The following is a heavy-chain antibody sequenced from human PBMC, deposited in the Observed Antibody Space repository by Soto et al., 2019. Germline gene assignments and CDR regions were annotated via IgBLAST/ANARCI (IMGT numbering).Heavy chain of an antibody. CDR3: ARVGAVAGTAHYYYGMDV. J-gene: IGHJ6*02. CDR1: GYTFTSYY. V-gene: IGHV1-46*01. D-gene: IGHD6-19*01. Sequence: QVQLVQSGAEVKKPGASVKVSCKASGYTFTSYYMHWVRQAPGQGLEWMGIINPSGGSTSYAQKFQGRVTMTRDTSTSTVYMELCSLRSEDTALYYCARVGAVAGTAHYYYGMDVWGQGTTVTVSS. CDR2: INPSGGST.